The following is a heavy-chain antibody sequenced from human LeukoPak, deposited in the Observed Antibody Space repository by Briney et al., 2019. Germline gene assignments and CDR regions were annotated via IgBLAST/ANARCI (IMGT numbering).Heavy chain of an antibody. CDR3: AATYYYDRSASYYGWLDP. J-gene: IGHJ5*02. D-gene: IGHD3-22*01. Sequence: PGGSLRLSCAASGFTFSSYAMSWVRQAPGKGLEWVSAISGSGGRKYYADSVKRRFTLSRDNSKKTLYLQMNSLRAEDTAVYYCAATYYYDRSASYYGWLDPWGQGTLVTVSS. CDR1: GFTFSSYA. CDR2: ISGSGGRK. V-gene: IGHV3-23*01.